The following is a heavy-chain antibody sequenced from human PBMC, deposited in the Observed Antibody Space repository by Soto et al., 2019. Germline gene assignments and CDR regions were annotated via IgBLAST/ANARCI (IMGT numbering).Heavy chain of an antibody. Sequence: SETLSLTCAVSGVSISSGNWWTWVRQYPQRGLEYIGEIFHDGTANYYPSFERRVPISLDTSNNQFSLQLTSVPAAHTAIYVCARLVYDTRLNYMYFDFWGEGARVIVSS. CDR3: ARLVYDTRLNYMYFDF. V-gene: IGHV4-4*02. D-gene: IGHD3-10*01. J-gene: IGHJ4*02. CDR1: GVSISSGNW. CDR2: IFHDGTA.